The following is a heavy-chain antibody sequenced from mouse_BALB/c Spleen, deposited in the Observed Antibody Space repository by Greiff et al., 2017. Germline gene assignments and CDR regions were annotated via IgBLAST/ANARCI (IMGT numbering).Heavy chain of an antibody. D-gene: IGHD2-3*01. CDR3: ARRGVYDGYEAWFAY. Sequence: VQLKESGPGLVKPSQSLSLTCTVTGYSITSDYAWNWIRQFPGNKLEWMGYISYSGSTSYNPSLKSRISITRDTSKNQFFLQLNSVTTEDTATYYCARRGVYDGYEAWFAYWGQGTLVTVSA. V-gene: IGHV3-2*02. CDR2: ISYSGST. CDR1: GYSITSDYA. J-gene: IGHJ3*01.